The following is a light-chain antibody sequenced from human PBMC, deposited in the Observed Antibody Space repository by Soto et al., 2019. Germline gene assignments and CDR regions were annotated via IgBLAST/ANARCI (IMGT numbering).Light chain of an antibody. CDR3: QQYGRSPLMYT. V-gene: IGKV3-20*01. Sequence: EIVLTQSPGTLSLSPGERATLSCRASQSVNSNFLAGYQQKPGQAPRLLIYGASTRAAGVPDRFSGSGSGTDFTLTITRLEPEDFAVYYCQQYGRSPLMYTFGQGTKLGVK. J-gene: IGKJ2*01. CDR2: GAS. CDR1: QSVNSNF.